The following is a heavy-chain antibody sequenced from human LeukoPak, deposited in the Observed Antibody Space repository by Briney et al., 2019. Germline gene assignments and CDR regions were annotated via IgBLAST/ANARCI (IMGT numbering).Heavy chain of an antibody. D-gene: IGHD3-3*01. CDR2: IYYSGST. CDR1: GGSISSSSYY. Sequence: SETLSLTCTVSGGSISSSSYYWGWIRQPPGKGLEWIGSIYYSGSTYYNPSLKSRVTISVDTSKNQFSLKLSSVTAADTAVYYCAREAFPIATTLFAAFDYWGQGVLVTVSS. J-gene: IGHJ4*02. CDR3: AREAFPIATTLFAAFDY. V-gene: IGHV4-39*02.